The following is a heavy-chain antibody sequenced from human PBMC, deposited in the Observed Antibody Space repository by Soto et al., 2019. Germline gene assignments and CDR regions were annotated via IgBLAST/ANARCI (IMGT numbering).Heavy chain of an antibody. D-gene: IGHD5-18*01. V-gene: IGHV4-31*03. J-gene: IGHJ6*02. CDR3: ARDRLMATAGTARHYFGLDV. CDR2: IYYSGST. Sequence: PSETLSLTCTVSGGSIRSGGYYWSWVRQSPRRGLEWIGNIYYSGSTYYNPSLKSRLTISVDTSKNQFSLNLSSVTAADTAVYYCARDRLMATAGTARHYFGLDVWGQGTMVTVSS. CDR1: GGSIRSGGYY.